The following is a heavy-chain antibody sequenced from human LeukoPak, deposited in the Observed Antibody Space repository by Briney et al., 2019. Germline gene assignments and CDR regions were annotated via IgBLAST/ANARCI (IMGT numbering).Heavy chain of an antibody. J-gene: IGHJ4*02. V-gene: IGHV4-34*01. CDR2: INHSGST. Sequence: SETPSLTCAVYGGSFSGYYWSWIRQPPGKGLEWIGEINHSGSTNYNPSLKSRVTISVDTSKNQFSLKLSSVTAADTAVYYCARGGRWLQSGYFDYWGQGTLVTVSS. D-gene: IGHD5-24*01. CDR1: GGSFSGYY. CDR3: ARGGRWLQSGYFDY.